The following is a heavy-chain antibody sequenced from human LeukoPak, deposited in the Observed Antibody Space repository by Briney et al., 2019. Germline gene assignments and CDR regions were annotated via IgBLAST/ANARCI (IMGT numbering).Heavy chain of an antibody. D-gene: IGHD6-19*01. J-gene: IGHJ4*02. CDR3: ARHSPGPIAVAGIDY. Sequence: GESLKISCKGSGYSFTSYWIGWVRQMPGKGLEWMGIIYPGDSDTRYSPSFQGQVTSSADKSISTAYLQWNSLKASDTAMYYCARHSPGPIAVAGIDYWGQGTLVTVSS. CDR1: GYSFTSYW. CDR2: IYPGDSDT. V-gene: IGHV5-51*01.